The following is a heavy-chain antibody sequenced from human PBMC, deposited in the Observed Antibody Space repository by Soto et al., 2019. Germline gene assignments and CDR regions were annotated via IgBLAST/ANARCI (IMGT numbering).Heavy chain of an antibody. CDR2: IIPIFGTA. CDR1: GGTFCSYA. D-gene: IGHD2-15*01. J-gene: IGHJ6*02. V-gene: IGHV1-69*01. Sequence: QGQLVQSGAEVKKPGSSVKVSCKASGGTFCSYAISWVRQAPGQGLEWMGGIIPIFGTANYAQKFQGRVTITADESTSTAYMELSSLRSEETAVYYCAKYYCSGGSCYSNYYYGMDVWGQGTTVTVSS. CDR3: AKYYCSGGSCYSNYYYGMDV.